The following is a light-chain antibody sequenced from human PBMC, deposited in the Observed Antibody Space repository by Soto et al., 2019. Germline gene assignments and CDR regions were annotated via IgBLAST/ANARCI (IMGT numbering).Light chain of an antibody. Sequence: NFMLIQPHSVSESPGKTVIMSCTRSSGSIAGHFVQWYQQRPGRAPITLIYADNQRPSGVPDRFSGSIDSSSNSDTLMISGLKTEDEADYYCQSYDGTSWVFGGGTKVTVL. CDR3: QSYDGTSWV. V-gene: IGLV6-57*04. J-gene: IGLJ3*02. CDR1: SGSIAGHF. CDR2: ADN.